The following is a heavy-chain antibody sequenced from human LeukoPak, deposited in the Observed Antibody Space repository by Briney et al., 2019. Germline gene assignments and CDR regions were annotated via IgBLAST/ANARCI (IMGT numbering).Heavy chain of an antibody. J-gene: IGHJ3*02. Sequence: ASVKVSCKASGYTFTANYMHWVRRAPGQGLERMVWINPNSGGTNYAQNFQGRVTMTRDTSISTAYMELSRLTSDDTAVYYCASYFESSGYYAFDIWGQGTLVTVSS. D-gene: IGHD3-22*01. CDR3: ASYFESSGYYAFDI. CDR1: GYTFTANY. CDR2: INPNSGGT. V-gene: IGHV1-2*02.